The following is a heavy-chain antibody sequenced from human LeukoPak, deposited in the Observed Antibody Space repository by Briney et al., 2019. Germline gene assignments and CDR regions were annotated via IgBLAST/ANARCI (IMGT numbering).Heavy chain of an antibody. V-gene: IGHV1-2*02. CDR3: ARSIAAPNGPFDY. CDR2: INPNSGGT. J-gene: IGHJ4*02. Sequence: GASVKVSCKASGYTFTGYYMHWVRQAPGQGLEWMGWINPNSGGTNYAQKFQGRVTMTRDTSISTAYMELSRLRSDDTAVYYCARSIAAPNGPFDYWGQGTLVTVSS. D-gene: IGHD6-6*01. CDR1: GYTFTGYY.